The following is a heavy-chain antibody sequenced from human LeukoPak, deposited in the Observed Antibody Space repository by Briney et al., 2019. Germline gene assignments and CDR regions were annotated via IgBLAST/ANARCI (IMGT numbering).Heavy chain of an antibody. D-gene: IGHD5-24*01. J-gene: IGHJ4*02. Sequence: PGRSLRLSCAASGFTFDDYAMHWVRQAPGKGLEWVSGISWNSGSIGYADSVKGRFTISRDNAKNSLYLQMYSLRAEDTALYYCAKDGDGYNPPYFDYWGQGTLVTVSS. CDR1: GFTFDDYA. CDR3: AKDGDGYNPPYFDY. V-gene: IGHV3-9*01. CDR2: ISWNSGSI.